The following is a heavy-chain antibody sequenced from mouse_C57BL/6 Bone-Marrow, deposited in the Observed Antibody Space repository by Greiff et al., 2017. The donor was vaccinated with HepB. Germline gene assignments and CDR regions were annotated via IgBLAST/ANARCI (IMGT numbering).Heavy chain of an antibody. CDR2: INPSNGGT. V-gene: IGHV1-53*01. CDR1: GYTFTSYW. Sequence: QVQLKQPGTELVKPGASVKLSCKASGYTFTSYWMHWVKQRPGQGLEWIGNINPSNGGTNYNEKFKSKATLTVDKSSSTAYMQLSSLTSEDSAVYYGASSRNYDYGSRYFDVWGKGTTVTVSS. CDR3: ASSRNYDYGSRYFDV. J-gene: IGHJ1*03. D-gene: IGHD1-1*01.